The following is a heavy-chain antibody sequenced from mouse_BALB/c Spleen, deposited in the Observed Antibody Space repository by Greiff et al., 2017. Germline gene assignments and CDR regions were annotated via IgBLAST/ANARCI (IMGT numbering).Heavy chain of an antibody. CDR2: ISSGSSTI. CDR1: GFTFSSFG. J-gene: IGHJ4*01. Sequence: EVKLMESGGGLVQPGGSRKLSCAASGFTFSSFGMHWVRQAPEKGLEWVAYISSGSSTIYYADTVKGRFTISRDNPKNTLFLQMTSLRSEDTAMYYCARPSLYDNSYYYAMDYWGQGTSVTVSS. CDR3: ARPSLYDNSYYYAMDY. D-gene: IGHD2-1*01. V-gene: IGHV5-17*02.